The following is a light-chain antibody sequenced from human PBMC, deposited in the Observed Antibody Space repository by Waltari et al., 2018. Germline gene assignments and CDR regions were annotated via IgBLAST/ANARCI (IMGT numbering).Light chain of an antibody. CDR2: AAS. Sequence: QMTQSPSSVFASVGDRVAITSRATQDIGSSLVWYQQKPGKGPNLLIYAASNLQSGVPSRFSGSGSGTDFTLTINSLQPEDFATYYCQQGHSVPPTFGQGTRVEIK. CDR1: QDIGSS. CDR3: QQGHSVPPT. J-gene: IGKJ1*01. V-gene: IGKV1-12*01.